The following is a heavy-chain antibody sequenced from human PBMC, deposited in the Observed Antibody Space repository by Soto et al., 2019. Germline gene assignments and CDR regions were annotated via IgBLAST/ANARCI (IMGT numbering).Heavy chain of an antibody. CDR1: GFTFNIYG. CDR3: AKDQASGQGSFDS. V-gene: IGHV3-30*18. CDR2: ISYDGSNQ. Sequence: GGSLSLSCAASGFTFNIYGMHWVRQAPDKGLEWVALISYDGSNQYYADSVKGRFTISRDNSKNTLFLQMNSLRADDTAVYYCAKDQASGQGSFDSWGQGTLVTVSS. J-gene: IGHJ4*02.